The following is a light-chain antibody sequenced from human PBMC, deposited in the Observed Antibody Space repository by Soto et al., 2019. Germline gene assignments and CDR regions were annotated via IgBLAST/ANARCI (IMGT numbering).Light chain of an antibody. Sequence: QSVLTQPPSASGSPGQSVTISCTGTSSDVGGYNYVSWYQQHPGKAPKLMIYDVSERPSGVPDRFSGSESGNTASLTVSGLQAEDEADYYCNSYAGTNNLVFGGGTKVTVL. CDR2: DVS. CDR1: SSDVGGYNY. V-gene: IGLV2-8*01. CDR3: NSYAGTNNLV. J-gene: IGLJ2*01.